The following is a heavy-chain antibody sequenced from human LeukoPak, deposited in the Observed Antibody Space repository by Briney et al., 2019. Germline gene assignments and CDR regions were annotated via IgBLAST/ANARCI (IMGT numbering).Heavy chain of an antibody. CDR3: ASGASCGGDCYWEDHYYYGTDV. CDR1: GDSLSGYY. V-gene: IGHV4-34*01. J-gene: IGHJ6*02. D-gene: IGHD2-21*02. CDR2: INDSGTT. Sequence: SETLSLTCAVYGDSLSGYYWSWIRQSPGKGLEWIGEINDSGTTNYNPSLKSRVTISIDSSKNQFSLKMSSVTAADTAVYYCASGASCGGDCYWEDHYYYGTDVWGQGTTVTVSS.